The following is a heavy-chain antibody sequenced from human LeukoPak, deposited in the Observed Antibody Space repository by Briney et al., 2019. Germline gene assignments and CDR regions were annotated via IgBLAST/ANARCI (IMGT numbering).Heavy chain of an antibody. CDR1: GYTLTELS. CDR2: FDPEDGKT. V-gene: IGHV1-24*01. D-gene: IGHD3-22*01. Sequence: ASVKVSCKVSGYTLTELSMHWVRQAPGKGLEWMGGFDPEDGKTIYAQKFQGRVTMTEDTSTDTAYMELSSLRSEDTAVYYCATDRYYYDSSGYYRVGSFDPWGQGTLVTVSS. CDR3: ATDRYYYDSSGYYRVGSFDP. J-gene: IGHJ5*02.